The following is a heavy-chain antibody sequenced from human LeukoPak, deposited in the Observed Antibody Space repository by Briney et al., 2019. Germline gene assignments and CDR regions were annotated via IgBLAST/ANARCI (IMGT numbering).Heavy chain of an antibody. V-gene: IGHV4-39*01. D-gene: IGHD2-2*01. Sequence: SPTLSLTCTVSGGSISSSSNYWGWLRQPPGKGLEWIGSIYYSGSTYYSSALKRRATISVDTSKNQFSLKLSSVTAADTAVYYCARHDCSTTSCLYFYGMDVWGQGITVTVSS. CDR2: IYYSGST. CDR1: GGSISSSSNY. CDR3: ARHDCSTTSCLYFYGMDV. J-gene: IGHJ6*02.